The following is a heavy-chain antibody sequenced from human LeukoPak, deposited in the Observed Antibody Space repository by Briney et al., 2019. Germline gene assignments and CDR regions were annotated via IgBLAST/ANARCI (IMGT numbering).Heavy chain of an antibody. J-gene: IGHJ4*02. CDR3: ATGRPWDLLNY. CDR1: GYTFTGYY. V-gene: IGHV1-2*02. CDR2: INPNSGGT. D-gene: IGHD1-26*01. Sequence: ATVKVSCKASGYTFTGYYMHWVRQAPGQGLEWMGWINPNSGGTNYAQKFQGRVTMTEDTSTDTAYMELSSLRSEDTAVYYCATGRPWDLLNYWSQGTLVTVSS.